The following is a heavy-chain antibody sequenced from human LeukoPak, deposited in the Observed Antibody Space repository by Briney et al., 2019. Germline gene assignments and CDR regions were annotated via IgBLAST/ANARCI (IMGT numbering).Heavy chain of an antibody. D-gene: IGHD2-21*01. CDR1: GFTFDKAW. J-gene: IGHJ4*02. Sequence: GGSLRLSCAASGFTFDKAWMTWVRQAPGKGLEWVAFTRNDGNNKYYADSVKGRFTISRDNSKNTLSLQMNSLRTEDTAVYYCARDRDWAFDYWGQGILVTVSS. V-gene: IGHV3-30*02. CDR2: TRNDGNNK. CDR3: ARDRDWAFDY.